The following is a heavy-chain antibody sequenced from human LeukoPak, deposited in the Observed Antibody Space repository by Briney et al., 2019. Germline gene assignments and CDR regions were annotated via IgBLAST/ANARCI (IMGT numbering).Heavy chain of an antibody. J-gene: IGHJ5*02. CDR2: MNPNSGNT. Sequence: ASVKVSCKASGYTFTSYDINWVRQATGQGLEWMGWMNPNSGNTGYAQKFQGRVTITRNTSIITAYMELSSLRSEDTAVYYCARTLGCSSTSCKGWFDPWGQGTLVTVSS. CDR1: GYTFTSYD. CDR3: ARTLGCSSTSCKGWFDP. D-gene: IGHD2-2*01. V-gene: IGHV1-8*03.